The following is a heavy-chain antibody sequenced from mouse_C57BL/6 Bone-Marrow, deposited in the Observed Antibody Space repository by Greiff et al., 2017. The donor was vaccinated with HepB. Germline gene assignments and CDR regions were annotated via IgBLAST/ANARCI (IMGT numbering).Heavy chain of an antibody. CDR2: IYPGDGDT. Sequence: VQLQQSGAELVKPGASVKISCKASGYAFSSYWMNWVKQRPGKGLEWIGQIYPGDGDTNYNGKFKGKATLTADKSSSTAYMQLSSLTSEDSAVYFCAIDYDPPYYAMDFWGQGTAVTVSS. J-gene: IGHJ4*01. V-gene: IGHV1-80*01. CDR3: AIDYDPPYYAMDF. CDR1: GYAFSSYW. D-gene: IGHD2-4*01.